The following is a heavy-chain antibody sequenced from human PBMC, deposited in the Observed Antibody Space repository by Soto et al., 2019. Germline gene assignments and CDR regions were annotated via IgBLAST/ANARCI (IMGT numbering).Heavy chain of an antibody. D-gene: IGHD3-22*01. V-gene: IGHV1-2*02. CDR2: INPNSGGT. CDR1: GYTFTGYY. CDR3: AIYIDYYDSSGYPTMPRPTLFDY. Sequence: ASVKVSCKASGYTFTGYYMHWVRQAPGQGLEWMGWINPNSGGTNYAQKFQGRVNMTRDTSISTAYMELSRLRSDDTAVYYCAIYIDYYDSSGYPTMPRPTLFDYWGQGTLVTVSS. J-gene: IGHJ4*02.